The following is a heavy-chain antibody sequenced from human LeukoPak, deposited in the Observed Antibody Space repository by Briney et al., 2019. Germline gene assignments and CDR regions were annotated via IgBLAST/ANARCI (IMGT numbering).Heavy chain of an antibody. CDR1: GFTFSSYA. J-gene: IGHJ4*02. CDR2: FSGGDGST. Sequence: GGSLRLSCAASGFTFSSYAMSWVRQAPGKGLEWVSGFSGGDGSTSYADSVKGRFTISRDNSKNTLYLQMNSLRAEDTAVYYCAKGKVVPATTYDYWGQGTLVTVSS. V-gene: IGHV3-23*01. CDR3: AKGKVVPATTYDY. D-gene: IGHD2-2*01.